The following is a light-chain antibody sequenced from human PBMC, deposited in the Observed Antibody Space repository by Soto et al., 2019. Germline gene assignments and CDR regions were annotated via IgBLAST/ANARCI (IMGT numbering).Light chain of an antibody. Sequence: QSVRTQPASVSGSPGRSITISCTGTSSDVGGYNYVSWYQQHPGKAPKLMIYDVSNRPSGVSNRFSGSKSGNTASLTISGLQAEDEADYYCSSYTSSSTYVFGTGTKVTVL. CDR3: SSYTSSSTYV. CDR1: SSDVGGYNY. J-gene: IGLJ1*01. CDR2: DVS. V-gene: IGLV2-14*01.